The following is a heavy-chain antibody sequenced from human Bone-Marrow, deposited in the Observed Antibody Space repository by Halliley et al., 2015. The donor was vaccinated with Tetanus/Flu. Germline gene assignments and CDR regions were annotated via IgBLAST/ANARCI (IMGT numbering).Heavy chain of an antibody. CDR3: TRQSSGGPDY. V-gene: IGHV3-74*01. J-gene: IGHJ4*02. D-gene: IGHD2-15*01. Sequence: GLVGVSRINNDGSITNYADSVKGRFTISRDNAKNTLYLQMNSLRAEDTAVYYCTRQSSGGPDYWGQGTLVTVSS. CDR2: INNDGSIT.